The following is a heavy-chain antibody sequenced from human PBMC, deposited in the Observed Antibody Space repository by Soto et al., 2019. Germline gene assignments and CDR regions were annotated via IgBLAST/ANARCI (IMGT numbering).Heavy chain of an antibody. D-gene: IGHD2-15*01. V-gene: IGHV4-4*02. CDR3: ARRGGVVVLAATTPFDY. Sequence: QVPLQESGPRLVRPSGTLSLTCTVSSGSISTANWWSWVRQPPGRGLEWIGYIYHSGSTNYHLSLKSRVTLSVDKSKNQFALRLSSVTAADTATYYCARRGGVVVLAATTPFDYWGQGTLVTVSS. CDR2: IYHSGST. J-gene: IGHJ4*02. CDR1: SGSISTANW.